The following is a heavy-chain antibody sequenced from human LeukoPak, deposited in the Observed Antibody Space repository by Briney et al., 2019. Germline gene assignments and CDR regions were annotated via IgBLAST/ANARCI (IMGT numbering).Heavy chain of an antibody. J-gene: IGHJ4*02. D-gene: IGHD3-10*01. Sequence: PSETLSLTCTVSGGSIRTYYWSWIRQPPGKGLEWIGYIYYSGSTNYNPSLKSRVTISLDTSKNQFSLKLSSVTAADTAVYYCARASVPVHSDYWGQGTLVTVSS. CDR2: IYYSGST. V-gene: IGHV4-59*01. CDR3: ARASVPVHSDY. CDR1: GGSIRTYY.